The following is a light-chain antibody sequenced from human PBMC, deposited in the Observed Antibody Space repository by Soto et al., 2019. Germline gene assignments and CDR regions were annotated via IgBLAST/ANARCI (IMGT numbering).Light chain of an antibody. V-gene: IGKV1-5*03. CDR2: KAS. Sequence: DIQMTQSPSTLSASVGDRVTITCRASQSISSWLAWYQQKPGKAPKLLIYKASSLESGVPSRFSGSGSGTEFTLTVTSLQPEDSATYYCQQYSYYATFGQGTKVEIK. CDR3: QQYSYYAT. J-gene: IGKJ1*01. CDR1: QSISSW.